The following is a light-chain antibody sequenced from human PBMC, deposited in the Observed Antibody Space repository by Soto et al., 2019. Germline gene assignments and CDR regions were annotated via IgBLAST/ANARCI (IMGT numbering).Light chain of an antibody. J-gene: IGKJ5*01. CDR1: QSVSSY. CDR3: QQRSSWPPIT. V-gene: IGKV3-11*01. Sequence: EVVLTQSPATLSLSPGDTATLSCRASQSVSSYLAWYQQKPGQAPRLLIYDASNRATGIPPRFSGSGSGTDFTLTISSREPEDFGVYYCQQRSSWPPITFGQGTRLEI. CDR2: DAS.